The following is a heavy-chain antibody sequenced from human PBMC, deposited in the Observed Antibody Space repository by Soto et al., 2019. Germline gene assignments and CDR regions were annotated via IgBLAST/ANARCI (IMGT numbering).Heavy chain of an antibody. CDR1: GFTFSSYE. CDR3: AREKSGCSGDCLDY. J-gene: IGHJ4*02. Sequence: PGGSLRLSCASSGFTFSSYEVNCVRHAPGKGLEWIAYIFGERDTIYTDSVRGRFTISRDNAKNSLYLQMNSLRAEDTAVYYCAREKSGCSGDCLDYWGQGTLVTVSS. D-gene: IGHD2-21*02. CDR2: IFGERDT. V-gene: IGHV3-48*03.